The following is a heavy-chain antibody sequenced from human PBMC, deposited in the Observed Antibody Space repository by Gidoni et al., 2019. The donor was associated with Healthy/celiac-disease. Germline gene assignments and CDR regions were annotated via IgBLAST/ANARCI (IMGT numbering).Heavy chain of an antibody. CDR1: GFTFGDYA. J-gene: IGHJ4*02. V-gene: IGHV3-49*05. D-gene: IGHD3-3*01. CDR2: IRSKAYGGTT. Sequence: EVQLVESGGGLVKPGRSLRLSCTASGFTFGDYAMSWFRQAPGKGLGWVGFIRSKAYGGTTEYAASVKGRFTISRDDSKSIAYLQMNSLKTEDTAVYYCTRELRFLEWGTGPDYWGQGTLVTVSS. CDR3: TRELRFLEWGTGPDY.